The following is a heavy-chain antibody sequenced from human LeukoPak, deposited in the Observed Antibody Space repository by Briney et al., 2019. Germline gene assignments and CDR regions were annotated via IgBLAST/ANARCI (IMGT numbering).Heavy chain of an antibody. Sequence: GGSLRLSCAASAFTFSDYYMSWIRQAPGKGLEWVSYISSSGSTIYYADSVKGRFTISRDNAKNSLYLQMNSLRAEDTAVYYCASRWGYGGYYFDYWGQGTLVTVSS. CDR2: ISSSGSTI. CDR1: AFTFSDYY. V-gene: IGHV3-11*01. D-gene: IGHD7-27*01. J-gene: IGHJ4*02. CDR3: ASRWGYGGYYFDY.